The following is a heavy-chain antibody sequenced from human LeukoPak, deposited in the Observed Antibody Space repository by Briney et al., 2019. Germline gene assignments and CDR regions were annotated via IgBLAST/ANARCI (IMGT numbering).Heavy chain of an antibody. CDR1: GGSISSSSYY. CDR3: AGLRYFDWLLSGGVY. CDR2: IYYSGST. Sequence: SETLSLTCTVSGGSISSSSYYWGWIRQPPGKGLEWIGSIYYSGSTYYNPSLKSRVTISIDTSKNQFSLKLSSVTAADTAVYYCAGLRYFDWLLSGGVYWGQGTLVTVSS. J-gene: IGHJ4*02. D-gene: IGHD3-9*01. V-gene: IGHV4-39*01.